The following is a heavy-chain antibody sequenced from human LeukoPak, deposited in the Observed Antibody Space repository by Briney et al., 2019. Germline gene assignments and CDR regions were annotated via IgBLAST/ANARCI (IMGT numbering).Heavy chain of an antibody. CDR3: AKVRDRLSSFYPAS. CDR1: GYTFTGHS. D-gene: IGHD6-13*01. Sequence: ASVTVSCKASGYTFTGHSMYWVRQAPGQGLEWMGWINPHSGGRNLARKFQGRVTMTRGTSITTAYLELSGLTSDDTAMYYCAKVRDRLSSFYPASGGQGPLVSVS. V-gene: IGHV1-2*02. J-gene: IGHJ4*02. CDR2: INPHSGGR.